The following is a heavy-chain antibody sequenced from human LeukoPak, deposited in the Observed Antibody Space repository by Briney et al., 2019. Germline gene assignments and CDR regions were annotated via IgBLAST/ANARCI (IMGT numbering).Heavy chain of an antibody. J-gene: IGHJ4*02. CDR2: ISDYNGIT. V-gene: IGHV1-18*01. CDR1: GYTFTNYG. CDR3: ARYSYGLYYFDS. Sequence: GASVKVSCKASGYTFTNYGISWVRQAPGQGLEWMGWISDYNGITNYAQTFQGRVTMTTDTSTSTAYMELRSLRSDDTSVYYCARYSYGLYYFDSWGQGTLVTVSS. D-gene: IGHD5-18*01.